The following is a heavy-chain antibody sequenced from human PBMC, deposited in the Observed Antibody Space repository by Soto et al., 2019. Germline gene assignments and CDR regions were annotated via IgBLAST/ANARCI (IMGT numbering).Heavy chain of an antibody. CDR2: TYFTGTT. CDR3: ARGDGYYDLWSGYFDP. V-gene: IGHV4-59*13. CDR1: GVSIKSNY. Sequence: SETLSLTCIVSGVSIKSNYWTWIRQFPGKGLEWIGYTYFTGTTNYNPSLKSRVSISLDTSKNQMSLTFTSMTAADTAVYYCARGDGYYDLWSGYFDPWGQGTQVTVSS. D-gene: IGHD3-3*01. J-gene: IGHJ5*02.